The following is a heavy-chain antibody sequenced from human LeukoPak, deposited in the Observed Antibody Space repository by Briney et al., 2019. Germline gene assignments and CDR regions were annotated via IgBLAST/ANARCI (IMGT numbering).Heavy chain of an antibody. D-gene: IGHD3-10*01. CDR3: ATWFGELSWGLFDY. CDR1: GFTFSSYG. J-gene: IGHJ4*02. Sequence: GGSLRLSCAASGFTFSSYGMNWVRQAPGKGLECVSYISSDSSTIYYADSVKGRFTISRDNAKNSLYLQMNSLRDEDTAVYYCATWFGELSWGLFDYWGQGTLVTVSS. V-gene: IGHV3-48*02. CDR2: ISSDSSTI.